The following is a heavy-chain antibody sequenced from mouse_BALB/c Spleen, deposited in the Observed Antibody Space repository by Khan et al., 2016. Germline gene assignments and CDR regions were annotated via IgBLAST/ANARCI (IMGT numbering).Heavy chain of an antibody. D-gene: IGHD3-3*01. CDR3: ARSKYLARY. Sequence: QVQLKESGPGLVAPSQRLSITCTVYGYSLTTHSLPPFLHPPGKGLEWLVLIWAGGSTNYNWALMSRLSISIDNSKSLVFLIMNSLQTADTALYYCARSKYLARYWGQGTTLTVSS. J-gene: IGHJ2*01. CDR1: GYSLTTHS. CDR2: IWAGGST. V-gene: IGHV2-9*02.